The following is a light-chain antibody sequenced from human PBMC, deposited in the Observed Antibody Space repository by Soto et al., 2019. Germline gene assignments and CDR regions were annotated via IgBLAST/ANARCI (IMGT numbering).Light chain of an antibody. J-gene: IGLJ1*01. V-gene: IGLV2-14*01. CDR2: EVS. CDR3: TSYAGGNNV. CDR1: SSDIGSNNY. Sequence: QSALTQPASVSGSPGQSITISCTGTSSDIGSNNYVSWFQQRPGKVPTLIIYEVSNRPSGVSTHFSGSKSGNTASLTISGLLPEDEAEYYCTSYAGGNNVFGTGTKLTVL.